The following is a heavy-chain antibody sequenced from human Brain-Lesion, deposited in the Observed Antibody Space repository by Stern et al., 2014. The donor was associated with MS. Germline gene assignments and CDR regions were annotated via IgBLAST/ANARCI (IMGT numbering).Heavy chain of an antibody. D-gene: IGHD6-19*01. Sequence: VQLVESGPGLVKPSETLSLTCTVSGGSIGSSSYYWGWIRQPPGKGLEWIGNIFYTGSTFYDPSLKSRVTLSVDTSNNHFSLSLNSVTAADTAVYYCARGAGVFDSWGQGTLVTVSP. J-gene: IGHJ4*02. CDR2: IFYTGST. CDR3: ARGAGVFDS. V-gene: IGHV4-39*02. CDR1: GGSIGSSSYY.